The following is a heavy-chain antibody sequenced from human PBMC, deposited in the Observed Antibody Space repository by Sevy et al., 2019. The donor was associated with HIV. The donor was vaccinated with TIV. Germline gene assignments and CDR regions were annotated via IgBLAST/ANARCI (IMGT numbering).Heavy chain of an antibody. V-gene: IGHV3-7*03. D-gene: IGHD3-3*01. Sequence: GSLRLSCAASGFTFSSYWMSWVRQAPGKGLEWVANIKQDGSEKYYVDSVKGRFTISRDNAKNSLYLQMNSLRAEDTAVYYCARDIRFLEWLLYNGMDVWGQGTTVTVSS. J-gene: IGHJ6*02. CDR1: GFTFSSYW. CDR2: IKQDGSEK. CDR3: ARDIRFLEWLLYNGMDV.